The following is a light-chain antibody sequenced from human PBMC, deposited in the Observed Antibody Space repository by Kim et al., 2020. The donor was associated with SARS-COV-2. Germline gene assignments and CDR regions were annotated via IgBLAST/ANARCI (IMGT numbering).Light chain of an antibody. CDR1: QTITNY. CDR3: QQSYTTPRT. J-gene: IGKJ1*01. Sequence: AYVGDRVTITCRASQTITNYVNWYQQKPGKAPKLLIYAASTLQSGVPSRFSGSGYGTDFTLTINSLHPEDFATYYCQQSYTTPRTFGQGTKVDIK. CDR2: AAS. V-gene: IGKV1-39*01.